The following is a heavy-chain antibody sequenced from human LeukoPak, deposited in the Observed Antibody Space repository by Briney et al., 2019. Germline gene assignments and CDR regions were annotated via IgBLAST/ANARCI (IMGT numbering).Heavy chain of an antibody. D-gene: IGHD3-22*01. CDR3: ARGPRDYYDSSGYSDY. Sequence: ASVTVSCKASGYTFTSYDINWVRQATGQGLEWMGWMNPNSGNTGYAQKFQGRVTMTRNTSISTAYMELSSLRSEDTAVYYCARGPRDYYDSSGYSDYWGQGTLVTVSS. CDR1: GYTFTSYD. V-gene: IGHV1-8*01. J-gene: IGHJ4*02. CDR2: MNPNSGNT.